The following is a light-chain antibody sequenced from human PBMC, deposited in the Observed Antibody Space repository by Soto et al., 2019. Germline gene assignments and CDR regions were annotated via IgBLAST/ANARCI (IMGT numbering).Light chain of an antibody. Sequence: DIQMTQSPSTLSASVGDRVTITCRASQGINRWLAWYQQKPGKAPKLLIYKASTLESGVPSRFSGGGLGTEFSLNITSLQPDDFATYYCQQYNSAPHTFGGGTKVDIK. J-gene: IGKJ4*01. CDR2: KAS. CDR1: QGINRW. CDR3: QQYNSAPHT. V-gene: IGKV1-5*03.